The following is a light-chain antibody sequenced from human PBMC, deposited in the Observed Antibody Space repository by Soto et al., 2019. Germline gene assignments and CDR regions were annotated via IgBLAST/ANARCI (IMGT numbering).Light chain of an antibody. CDR1: SSDVGGYNY. V-gene: IGLV2-8*01. Sequence: QSALTQPPSASGSPGQSLTISCTGTSSDVGGYNYVSWYQQHPGKAPKVMIYDVNKRPSGVPDRFSGSKSGNTASLTVSGLQAEDEGDYYCSSHAGGQNVVFGGGTKLPS. CDR2: DVN. CDR3: SSHAGGQNVV. J-gene: IGLJ2*01.